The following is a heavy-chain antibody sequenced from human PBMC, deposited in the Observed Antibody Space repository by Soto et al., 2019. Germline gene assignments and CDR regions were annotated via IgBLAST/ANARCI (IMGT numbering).Heavy chain of an antibody. J-gene: IGHJ4*02. CDR2: ISYTGGTI. CDR3: ARGLRIYYDRSGLHY. D-gene: IGHD3-22*01. Sequence: PGGSLRLSCAASGFTFSNYEMNWVRQTPGKGLEWVSYISYTGGTIYYADSVRGRFTISRDNSNNSLYLQMNSLRAEDTAVYYCARGLRIYYDRSGLHYWGQGTLVTVSS. CDR1: GFTFSNYE. V-gene: IGHV3-48*03.